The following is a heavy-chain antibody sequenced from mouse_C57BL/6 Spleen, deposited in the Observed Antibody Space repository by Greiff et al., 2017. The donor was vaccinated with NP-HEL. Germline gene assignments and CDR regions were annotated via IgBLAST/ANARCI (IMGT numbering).Heavy chain of an antibody. CDR2: IDPEDGDT. CDR3: TGYYSNYGYFDV. J-gene: IGHJ1*03. D-gene: IGHD2-5*01. V-gene: IGHV14-1*01. CDR1: GFNIKDYY. Sequence: EVQLQQSGAELVRPGASVKLSCTASGFNIKDYYMHWVKQRPEQGLEWIGRIDPEDGDTEYAPKFQGKATMTADPSSHTAYLQLSSLTSEDTAVYYCTGYYSNYGYFDVWGTGTTVTVSS.